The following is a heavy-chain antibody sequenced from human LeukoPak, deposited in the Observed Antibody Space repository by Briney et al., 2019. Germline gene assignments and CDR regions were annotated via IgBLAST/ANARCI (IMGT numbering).Heavy chain of an antibody. CDR2: IYYSGST. D-gene: IGHD2-2*01. CDR1: GGSVSSGSYY. Sequence: SETLSLTCTVSGGSVSSGSYYWSWIRQPPGKGLEWIGYIYYSGSTNYNPSLKSRVTISVDTSKNQFSLKLSSVTAADTAVYYCARDGGAVVVPAAMGFGYGDYRPRYYGMDVWGQGTTVTVSS. V-gene: IGHV4-61*01. J-gene: IGHJ6*02. CDR3: ARDGGAVVVPAAMGFGYGDYRPRYYGMDV.